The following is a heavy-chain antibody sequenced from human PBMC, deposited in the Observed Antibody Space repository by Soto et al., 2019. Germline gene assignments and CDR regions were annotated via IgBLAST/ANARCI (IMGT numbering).Heavy chain of an antibody. CDR1: GGSISSGGYD. Sequence: SETLSLTCTVSGGSISSGGYDGSWIRQHPGKGLEWIGYIYYSGSTYYNPSLKSRVTISVDTSKNQFSLKLSSVTAADTAVYYCARESEYSGYDSVLGAFDIWGQGTMVTVSS. CDR2: IYYSGST. CDR3: ARESEYSGYDSVLGAFDI. V-gene: IGHV4-31*03. J-gene: IGHJ3*02. D-gene: IGHD5-12*01.